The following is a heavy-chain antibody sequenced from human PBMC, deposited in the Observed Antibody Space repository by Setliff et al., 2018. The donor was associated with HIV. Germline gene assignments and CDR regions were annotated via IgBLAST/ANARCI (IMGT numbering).Heavy chain of an antibody. CDR3: ARGPLGSAPRYWRAFDI. CDR2: INLSGST. J-gene: IGHJ3*02. CDR1: DGSFSAYF. D-gene: IGHD2-15*01. Sequence: SETLSLTCAVYDGSFSAYFWSWIRQPPGKGLEWIGEINLSGSTNYNPSLKSRVSISLDTSKNQFSLKLSSVTAADTAVYYCARGPLGSAPRYWRAFDIWGQGTMVTVSS. V-gene: IGHV4-34*01.